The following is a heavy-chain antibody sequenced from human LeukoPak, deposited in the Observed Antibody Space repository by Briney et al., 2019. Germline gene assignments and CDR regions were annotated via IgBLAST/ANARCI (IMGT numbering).Heavy chain of an antibody. CDR3: ARDLSYYASVPGDY. CDR2: INNNGGST. Sequence: GGSLRLSCAASGFTFSSHAMHWVRQAPGKGLEYVSAINNNGGSTYYANSVKGRFTISRDNSKNTLYLQMDSLRAEDMAVYYCARDLSYYASVPGDYWGQGTLVTVSS. V-gene: IGHV3-64*01. J-gene: IGHJ4*02. CDR1: GFTFSSHA. D-gene: IGHD3-10*01.